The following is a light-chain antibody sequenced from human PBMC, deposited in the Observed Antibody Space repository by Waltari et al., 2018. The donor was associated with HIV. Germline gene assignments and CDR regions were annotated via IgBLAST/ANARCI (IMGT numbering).Light chain of an antibody. CDR3: QAWDSSTCV. V-gene: IGLV3-1*01. J-gene: IGLJ2*01. Sequence: SYDLTQPPSVSVSPGQPANITCSGDQLGDKYACWYQRKPGQSPELVIYQDTKRPSGIPERFSGSNSGNTASLTISGTQAMDEADYYCQAWDSSTCVFGGGTKLTVL. CDR1: QLGDKY. CDR2: QDT.